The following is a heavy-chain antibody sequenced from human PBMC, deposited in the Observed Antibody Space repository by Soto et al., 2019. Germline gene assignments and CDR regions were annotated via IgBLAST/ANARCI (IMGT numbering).Heavy chain of an antibody. CDR1: GDTVSSNSVS. Sequence: SQTLSLTCAISGDTVSSNSVSWNWIRQSPSRGLEWLGRTYYRSKWYNDYALYLKSRIIINPDTSKNQFSLQLNSVTPEDTALYYCTRESYYYAMDVWGQGTTVTSP. V-gene: IGHV6-1*01. CDR3: TRESYYYAMDV. CDR2: TYYRSKWYN. J-gene: IGHJ6*02.